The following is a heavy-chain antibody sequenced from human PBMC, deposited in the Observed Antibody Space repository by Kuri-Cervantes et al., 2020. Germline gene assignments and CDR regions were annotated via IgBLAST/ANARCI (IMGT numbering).Heavy chain of an antibody. D-gene: IGHD3-10*01. V-gene: IGHV3-11*01. Sequence: RGSLRLSCAASGSYFSEFSMTWVRQGPGKGLESIAHITTNGNMTYYAESVKGRFSVSRDNTKNSLYLHLNNLTTDDTALYYCARGGRFEPYAYWGQGTLVTVSS. CDR2: ITTNGNMT. CDR1: GSYFSEFS. J-gene: IGHJ4*02. CDR3: ARGGRFEPYAY.